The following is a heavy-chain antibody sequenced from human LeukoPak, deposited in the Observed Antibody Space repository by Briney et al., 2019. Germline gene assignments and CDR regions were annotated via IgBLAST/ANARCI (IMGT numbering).Heavy chain of an antibody. Sequence: ASVKVSCKASGYTFTGYYMHWVRQAPGQGLEWMGWINPNSGGTNYAQKFQGRVTMTRDTSISTAHMELSRLRSDDTAAYYCARDVLPATAILEYYGMGVWGQGTTVTVSS. V-gene: IGHV1-2*02. J-gene: IGHJ6*02. D-gene: IGHD2-2*02. CDR3: ARDVLPATAILEYYGMGV. CDR1: GYTFTGYY. CDR2: INPNSGGT.